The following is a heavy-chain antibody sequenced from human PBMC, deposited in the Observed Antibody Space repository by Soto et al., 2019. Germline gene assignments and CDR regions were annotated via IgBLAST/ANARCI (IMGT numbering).Heavy chain of an antibody. Sequence: SQTLSLTCAISGDSVSSNSAAWNWIRQSPSRGLEWLGRTYYRSKWYNDYAVSVKSRITINPDTSKNQFSLKLSSVTAADTAVYYCARRLQYRGYYFDYWGQGTLVTGSS. V-gene: IGHV6-1*01. D-gene: IGHD5-18*01. CDR1: GDSVSSNSAA. J-gene: IGHJ4*02. CDR3: ARRLQYRGYYFDY. CDR2: TYYRSKWYN.